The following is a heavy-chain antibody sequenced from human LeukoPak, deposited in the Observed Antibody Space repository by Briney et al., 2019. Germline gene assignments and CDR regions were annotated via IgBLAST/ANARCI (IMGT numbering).Heavy chain of an antibody. D-gene: IGHD2-15*01. CDR2: IYYSGST. Sequence: PSETLSLTCTVSGGSISSYYWSWIRQPPGEGLEWIGYIYYSGSTNYNPSLKSRVTMSVDTSKNQFSLKLSSVTAADTAVYYCARHLCHSGSSCYGVVDWFDPWGQGTLATVSS. CDR1: GGSISSYY. V-gene: IGHV4-59*08. CDR3: ARHLCHSGSSCYGVVDWFDP. J-gene: IGHJ5*02.